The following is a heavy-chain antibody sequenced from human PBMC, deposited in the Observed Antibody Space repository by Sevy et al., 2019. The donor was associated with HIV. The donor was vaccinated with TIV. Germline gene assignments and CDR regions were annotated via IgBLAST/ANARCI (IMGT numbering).Heavy chain of an antibody. Sequence: GGSLRLSCAASGFSFSSYSVSWVRQAPGKGLEWVASIVSSNSYIYYADSVKGRFTISRDNAKNSPFLHMNTLRAEDTAVYYCARSYSSSWYILYYFEYWGQGTPVTVSS. D-gene: IGHD6-13*01. V-gene: IGHV3-21*01. J-gene: IGHJ4*02. CDR2: IVSSNSYI. CDR3: ARSYSSSWYILYYFEY. CDR1: GFSFSSYS.